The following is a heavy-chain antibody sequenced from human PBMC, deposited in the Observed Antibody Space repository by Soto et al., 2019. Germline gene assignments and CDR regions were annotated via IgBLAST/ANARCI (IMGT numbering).Heavy chain of an antibody. CDR1: GYNFARYW. V-gene: IGHV5-51*01. J-gene: IGHJ5*02. CDR2: IYPGDSDT. Sequence: PGESLKISCRVSGYNFARYWIGWVRQMPGKGLEWMGNIYPGDSDTRYSPSFQGQVTISVDKSITTAYLQWSSLKASDTAMYYCARGYCTATICDPWFDPWGQGTLVTVSS. D-gene: IGHD2-8*02. CDR3: ARGYCTATICDPWFDP.